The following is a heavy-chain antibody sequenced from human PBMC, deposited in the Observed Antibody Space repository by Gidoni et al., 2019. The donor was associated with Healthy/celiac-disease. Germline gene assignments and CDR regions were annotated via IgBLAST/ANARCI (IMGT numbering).Heavy chain of an antibody. CDR2: IKSKTDGGTT. J-gene: IGHJ4*02. CDR1: RFTFSDAV. Sequence: EVQLVESGGGLLKPGGSLRLSCAASRFTFSDAVMSWVRQAPGKGLEWVGRIKSKTDGGTTDYAAPVKGRFTISRDDSKNTLYLQMDSLKTEDTAVYYCTTDPATVVTNDYWGQGTLVTVSS. CDR3: TTDPATVVTNDY. V-gene: IGHV3-15*01. D-gene: IGHD2-21*02.